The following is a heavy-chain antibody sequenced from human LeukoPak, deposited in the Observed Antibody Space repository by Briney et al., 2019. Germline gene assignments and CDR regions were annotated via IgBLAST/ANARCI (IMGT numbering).Heavy chain of an antibody. Sequence: ASVKVSCKSSGYTFTTYGISWVRQAPGQGLEWMGWISAYNGNTNYAQKFQGRVTMTTDTSTSTASMELRSLRSDDTAVYYCARDRSRVATIKDDAFDIWGQGTMVTVSS. CDR1: GYTFTTYG. J-gene: IGHJ3*02. CDR3: ARDRSRVATIKDDAFDI. CDR2: ISAYNGNT. D-gene: IGHD5-24*01. V-gene: IGHV1-18*01.